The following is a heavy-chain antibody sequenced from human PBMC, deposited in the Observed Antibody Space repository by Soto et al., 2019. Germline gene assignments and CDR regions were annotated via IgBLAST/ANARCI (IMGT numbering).Heavy chain of an antibody. CDR2: ISYDGRNK. Sequence: QVQLVESGGGVVQPGRSLRLSCAASGFTFSSYAMHWVRQAPGKGLEWVAVISYDGRNKYYADSVKGRFTISRDNSKNTLDLQMNRLRADDTAVYYCEREIERLLGYWGQGTLVTVSS. V-gene: IGHV3-30*04. CDR3: EREIERLLGY. J-gene: IGHJ4*02. D-gene: IGHD3-3*01. CDR1: GFTFSSYA.